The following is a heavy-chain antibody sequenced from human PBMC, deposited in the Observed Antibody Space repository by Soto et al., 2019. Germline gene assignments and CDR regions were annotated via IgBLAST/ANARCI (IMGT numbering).Heavy chain of an antibody. CDR3: AKRRGAGGHFDY. CDR1: GFTFSSYA. CDR2: VSIGGST. V-gene: IGHV3-23*01. J-gene: IGHJ4*02. D-gene: IGHD2-15*01. Sequence: GSLRLSCGASGFTFSSYAMGWVRQGPWKGLEWVAVVSIGGSTHYADSVRGRFTISRDNSKNTLSLQMNSLTAEDTAVYFCAKRRGAGGHFDYWGQGALVTVSS.